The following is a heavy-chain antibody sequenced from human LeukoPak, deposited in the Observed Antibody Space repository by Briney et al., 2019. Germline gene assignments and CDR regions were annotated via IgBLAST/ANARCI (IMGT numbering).Heavy chain of an antibody. D-gene: IGHD5-12*01. Sequence: AGGSLRLSCAASGFTFSSYAMSWVRQAPGKGLEWVSAISGSGGSTYYAGSVKGRFTISRDNSKNTLYLQMNSLRAEDTAVYYCAKDTYSSYDSADYWGQGTLVTVSS. CDR3: AKDTYSSYDSADY. J-gene: IGHJ4*02. V-gene: IGHV3-23*01. CDR1: GFTFSSYA. CDR2: ISGSGGST.